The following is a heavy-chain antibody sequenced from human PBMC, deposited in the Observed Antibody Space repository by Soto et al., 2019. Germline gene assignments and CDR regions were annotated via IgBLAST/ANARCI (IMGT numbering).Heavy chain of an antibody. CDR2: IYQTGSI. CDR1: GGSINNNFW. V-gene: IGHV4-4*02. CDR3: VRGNDNYDFWNNWSLDP. Sequence: SETLSLTCVVSGGSINNNFWSWVRQPPGKGLEWIGEIYQTGSINYNPSLRGRVTISVDKSKNQLSLKVDSVTAADTAFYYCVRGNDNYDFWNNWSLDPWGQGTLVTVSS. D-gene: IGHD3-3*01. J-gene: IGHJ5*02.